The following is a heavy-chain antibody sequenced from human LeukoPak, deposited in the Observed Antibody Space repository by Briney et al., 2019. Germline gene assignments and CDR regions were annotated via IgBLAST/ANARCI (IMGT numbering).Heavy chain of an antibody. CDR3: ARERPHCSGVSCFFDY. D-gene: IGHD2-15*01. J-gene: IGHJ4*02. CDR1: GFTFSGYE. CDR2: ITSSGRTR. V-gene: IGHV3-48*03. Sequence: GGSLRLSCAASGFTFSGYEMNWVRRAPGKGLEWVSYITSSGRTRYYADSVKGRFTLSRDNAKNSLYLQMNSLRAEDTAIYYCARERPHCSGVSCFFDYWGQGTLVTVSS.